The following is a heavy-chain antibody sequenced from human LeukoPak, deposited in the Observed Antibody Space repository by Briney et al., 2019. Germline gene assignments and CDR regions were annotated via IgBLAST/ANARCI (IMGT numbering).Heavy chain of an antibody. Sequence: PGGSLRLSCAASGFTFSSYGMSWVRQAPGKGLEWVSAISGSGGSTYYADAVTGRFTISRDNSKNTLYLQMNSLRAEDKAVYYCAKDQYSYGSGSLPFDYWGQGTLVTVSS. V-gene: IGHV3-23*01. D-gene: IGHD3-10*01. CDR3: AKDQYSYGSGSLPFDY. J-gene: IGHJ4*02. CDR2: ISGSGGST. CDR1: GFTFSSYG.